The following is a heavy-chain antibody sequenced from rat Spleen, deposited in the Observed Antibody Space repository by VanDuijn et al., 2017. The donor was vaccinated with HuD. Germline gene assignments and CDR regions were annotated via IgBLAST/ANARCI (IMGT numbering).Heavy chain of an antibody. D-gene: IGHD1-4*01. CDR2: LWGDGST. CDR3: TREAGLPFHYFDY. CDR1: GFSLNNFH. Sequence: QVQLKESGPGLVRPSETLSLTCTVSGFSLNNFHVSWVRQPPGKGLEWMGGLWGDGSTDYNSALKSRLSISRDTSKSQVFLKMNSLQTDDTAIYYCTREAGLPFHYFDYWGQGVMVTVSS. V-gene: IGHV2-13*01. J-gene: IGHJ2*01.